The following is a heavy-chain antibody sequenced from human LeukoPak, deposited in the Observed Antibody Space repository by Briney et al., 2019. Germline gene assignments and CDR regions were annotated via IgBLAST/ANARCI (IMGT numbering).Heavy chain of an antibody. CDR1: GFTFSNYA. CDR3: ARGHYFASGALDY. D-gene: IGHD3-10*01. V-gene: IGHV3-64*02. J-gene: IGHJ4*02. CDR2: INTSVNST. Sequence: GGSLRLSCAASGFTFSNYAMHWIRQAPGKGLEYVSSINTSVNSTYYADSVKGRFTISRDNSESTLYLQMGSLRPDDMAVYYCARGHYFASGALDYWGQGTLVTVSS.